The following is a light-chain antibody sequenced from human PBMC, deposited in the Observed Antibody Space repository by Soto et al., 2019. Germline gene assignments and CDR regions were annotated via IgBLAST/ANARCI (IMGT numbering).Light chain of an antibody. CDR1: QSVTN. CDR2: DAS. V-gene: IGKV3-11*01. CDR3: QQRTS. J-gene: IGKJ4*01. Sequence: EIVLTQSPATLSLSPGERATLSCRASQSVTNLAWYQQKPGQAPRLLIYDASNRATGIPARFSGSGSGTGFTLTISSLEPEDFAVYYCQQRTSFGGGTKVEIK.